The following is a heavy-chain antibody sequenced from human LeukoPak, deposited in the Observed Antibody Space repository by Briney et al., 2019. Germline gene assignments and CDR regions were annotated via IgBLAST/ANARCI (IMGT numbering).Heavy chain of an antibody. V-gene: IGHV3-48*01. CDR2: ISSSSSTI. CDR3: ARIRMLGATNHDAFDI. J-gene: IGHJ3*02. Sequence: GGSLRLSCAASGFIFSTYNMHCVRQAPGKGLEWVSYISSSSSTIYYADSVKGRFTISRDNAKNSLYLQMNSLRAEDTAVYYCARIRMLGATNHDAFDIWGQGTMVTVSS. CDR1: GFIFSTYN. D-gene: IGHD1-26*01.